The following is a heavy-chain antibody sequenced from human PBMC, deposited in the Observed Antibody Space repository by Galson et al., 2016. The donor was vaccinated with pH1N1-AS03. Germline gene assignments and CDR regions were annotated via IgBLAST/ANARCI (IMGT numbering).Heavy chain of an antibody. V-gene: IGHV1-69*10. D-gene: IGHD1-26*01. CDR3: APMGFGELVGDY. CDR2: ILPVLGRA. CDR1: GGSFGNYA. Sequence: SVKVSCKASGGSFGNYAINWVRQAPGQGLEWMGGILPVLGRANYPQKFQGRVTITADKSPATVYMELKGLRFEDTAIYYCAPMGFGELVGDYWGQGTLVTVSS. J-gene: IGHJ4*02.